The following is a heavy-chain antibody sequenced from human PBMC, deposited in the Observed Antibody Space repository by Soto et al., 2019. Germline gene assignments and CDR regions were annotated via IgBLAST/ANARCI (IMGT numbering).Heavy chain of an antibody. D-gene: IGHD2-2*01. CDR3: ARVPIWCGSSSCYTEGFDS. Sequence: EVQLLDSGGGWVQPGGSLRLSCVASGFVFSDYAMSWVRQAPGKGLEWVSAISAGGSDTYYADSVKGRFTVSRVNSKNTVYLQMSPLRAEATAIYYSARVPIWCGSSSCYTEGFDSWGQGTLVTVSS. CDR2: ISAGGSDT. J-gene: IGHJ4*02. V-gene: IGHV3-23*01. CDR1: GFVFSDYA.